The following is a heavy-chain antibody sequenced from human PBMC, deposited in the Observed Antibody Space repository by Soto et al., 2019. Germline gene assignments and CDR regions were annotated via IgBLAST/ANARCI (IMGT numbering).Heavy chain of an antibody. V-gene: IGHV3-30*18. D-gene: IGHD2-21*02. Sequence: GGSLRLSCAASGFTFSSYGMHWARQAPGKGLEWVAVISYDGSNKYYADSVKGRFTISRDNSKNTLYLQMNSLRAEDTAVYYCAKDVTDPFVFDYWGQGTLVTVSS. CDR1: GFTFSSYG. CDR2: ISYDGSNK. J-gene: IGHJ4*02. CDR3: AKDVTDPFVFDY.